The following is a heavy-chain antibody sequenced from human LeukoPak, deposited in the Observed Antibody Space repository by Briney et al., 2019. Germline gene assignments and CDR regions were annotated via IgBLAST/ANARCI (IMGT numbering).Heavy chain of an antibody. D-gene: IGHD5-18*01. CDR2: IRYDGSNK. J-gene: IGHJ4*02. CDR3: AKDIPSIYSDGDLFDY. V-gene: IGHV3-30*02. CDR1: GFTFSSYG. Sequence: GGSLRLSCAASGFTFSSYGMHWVRQAPGKGLEWVAFIRYDGSNKYYADSVKGRFTISRDNSKNTLYLQMNSLRAEDTAVYYCAKDIPSIYSDGDLFDYWGQGTLVTVSS.